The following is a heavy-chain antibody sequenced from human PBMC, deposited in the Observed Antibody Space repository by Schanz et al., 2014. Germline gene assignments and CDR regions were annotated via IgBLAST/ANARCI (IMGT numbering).Heavy chain of an antibody. CDR2: VSPYSGDT. V-gene: IGHV1-2*06. D-gene: IGHD6-19*01. CDR1: GYRFIGYY. CDR3: ARENTAVAGMPRVMDV. Sequence: QVHLVQSESELKKPGASVKVSCKASGYRFIGYYVHWVRQAPGQGLEWMGRVSPYSGDTNYAQMFQGRVTMTTDTSISTAYMELSRLTSDDTAVFFCARENTAVAGMPRVMDVWGQGTTVTVTS. J-gene: IGHJ6*02.